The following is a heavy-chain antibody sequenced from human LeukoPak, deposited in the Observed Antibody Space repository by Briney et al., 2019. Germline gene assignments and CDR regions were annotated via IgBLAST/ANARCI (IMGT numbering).Heavy chain of an antibody. D-gene: IGHD6-6*01. J-gene: IGHJ6*03. CDR1: GFTFTSYG. CDR3: ARGFGYSSSSPPPDYYYMDV. CDR2: ISAYNGNT. Sequence: GASVKVSCKASGFTFTSYGISWVRQAPGQGLEWMGRISAYNGNTNYAQKLQGRVTMTTDTSTSTAYMELRSLRSDDTAVYYCARGFGYSSSSPPPDYYYMDVWGKGTTVTVSS. V-gene: IGHV1-18*01.